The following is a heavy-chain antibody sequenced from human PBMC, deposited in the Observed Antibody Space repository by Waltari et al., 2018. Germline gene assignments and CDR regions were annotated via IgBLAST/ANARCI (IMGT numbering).Heavy chain of an antibody. V-gene: IGHV3-7*03. CDR2: INRDGSEI. J-gene: IGHJ4*02. CDR1: GFTFGTSW. Sequence: EVHLVQSGGGLVQPGGSLRLPCAASGFTFGTSWMNWVRQAPGKGLEWVANINRDGSEIHYVDSMRGRFTISRDNTENSLSLQMNSLRAEDTALYYCARGLYDTSGCLDYWGQGTLVAVSS. CDR3: ARGLYDTSGCLDY. D-gene: IGHD3-22*01.